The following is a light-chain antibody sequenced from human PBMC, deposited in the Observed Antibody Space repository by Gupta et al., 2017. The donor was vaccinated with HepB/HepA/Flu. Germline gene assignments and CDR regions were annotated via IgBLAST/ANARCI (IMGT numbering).Light chain of an antibody. CDR2: NDD. J-gene: IGLJ3*02. Sequence: QSVLTQPPSASGPPGQRVTISCSGGSSDIGSKTVPWYQRLPGAAPKLLIYNDDQRPSEVPDRFSGTKSGTSASLAISGLQAEDEADYYCAALYGSLDRWVFGGGTKLSVL. CDR3: AALYGSLDRWV. V-gene: IGLV1-44*01. CDR1: SSDIGSKT.